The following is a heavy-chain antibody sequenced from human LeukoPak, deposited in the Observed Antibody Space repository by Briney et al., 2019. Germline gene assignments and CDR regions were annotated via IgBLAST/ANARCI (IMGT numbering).Heavy chain of an antibody. J-gene: IGHJ4*02. D-gene: IGHD5-18*01. CDR1: GGSFSGYY. Sequence: SETLSLTCAVYGGSFSGYYWSWLRQPPGKGLEWIGEINHSGSTNYNPSLKSRVTISVDTSKNQFSLKLSSVTAADTAVYYCARGCGQLWLPGYYFDYWGQGTLVTVSS. CDR2: INHSGST. V-gene: IGHV4-34*01. CDR3: ARGCGQLWLPGYYFDY.